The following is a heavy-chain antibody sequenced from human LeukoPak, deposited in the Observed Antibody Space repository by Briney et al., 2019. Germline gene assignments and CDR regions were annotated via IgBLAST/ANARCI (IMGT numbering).Heavy chain of an antibody. CDR2: IYYNGKT. CDR1: GGSVTYTNYY. J-gene: IGHJ4*02. Sequence: SETLSLTCTVSGGSVTYTNYYWGWIRQPPGKGLQWIGVIYYNGKTYYNPSLKSRVTVAVDTSKNQFSLKLSSVTAADTAIYYCAKADGICTGGICYRHFDNWGQGTLVTVSS. V-gene: IGHV4-39*01. CDR3: AKADGICTGGICYRHFDN. D-gene: IGHD2-8*02.